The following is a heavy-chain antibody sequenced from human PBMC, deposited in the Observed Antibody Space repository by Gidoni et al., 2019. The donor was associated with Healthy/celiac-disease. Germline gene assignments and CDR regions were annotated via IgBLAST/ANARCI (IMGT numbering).Heavy chain of an antibody. CDR3: AKVRGTGLGYCSGGSCDSVLSDY. D-gene: IGHD2-15*01. Sequence: QVQLVESGGGVVQPGRSLRLSWAASGCTFRSYGRHWVRQAPGKGLEWVAVISYDGSNKYYSDSVMGRFTISRDNSKNTLYLQMNSLRAEDTAVYYCAKVRGTGLGYCSGGSCDSVLSDYWGQGTLVTVSS. CDR1: GCTFRSYG. V-gene: IGHV3-30*18. CDR2: ISYDGSNK. J-gene: IGHJ4*02.